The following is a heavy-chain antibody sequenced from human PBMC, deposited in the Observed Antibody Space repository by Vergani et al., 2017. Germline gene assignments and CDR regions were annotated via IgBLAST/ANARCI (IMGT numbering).Heavy chain of an antibody. CDR1: DSSIMTNPY. J-gene: IGHJ6*02. Sequence: QVQLQESGPGLVTPSETLTLTCDVSDSSIMTNPYWGWFRQSPGKGLEWIGCIHHSGDTHYNSSLKSRVSISIVSSSKFSLSLNSVTAADTAIYYCARHRGSGGFFPSSYFYGMDVWGHGTTVTVSS. D-gene: IGHD3-10*01. V-gene: IGHV4-38-2*01. CDR2: IHHSGDT. CDR3: ARHRGSGGFFPSSYFYGMDV.